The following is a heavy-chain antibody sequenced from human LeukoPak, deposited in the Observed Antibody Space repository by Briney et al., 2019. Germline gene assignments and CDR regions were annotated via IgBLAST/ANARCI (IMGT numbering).Heavy chain of an antibody. D-gene: IGHD2-2*01. J-gene: IGHJ4*02. CDR1: GFTFSSYW. CDR3: AKGIVVVPAASSPY. V-gene: IGHV3-30*02. Sequence: GGSLRLSCAASGFTFSSYWMHWVRQAPGKGLEWVAFIRYDGSNKYYADSVKGRFTISRDNSKNTLYLRMNSLRAEDTAVYYCAKGIVVVPAASSPYWGQGTLVTVSS. CDR2: IRYDGSNK.